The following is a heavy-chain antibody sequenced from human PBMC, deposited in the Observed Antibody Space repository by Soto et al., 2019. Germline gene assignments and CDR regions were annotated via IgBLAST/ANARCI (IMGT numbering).Heavy chain of an antibody. CDR3: ARGGQYYDSSGYSIGEHYYYYYGMDV. CDR2: IIPIFGTA. V-gene: IGHV1-69*01. Sequence: QVQLVQSGAEVKKPGSSVKVSCKASGGTFSSYAISWVRQAPGQGLEWMGGIIPIFGTANYAQKFQGRVTITEDESTNTAYMELSSLRSEDTAVYYCARGGQYYDSSGYSIGEHYYYYYGMDVWGQGTTVTVSS. J-gene: IGHJ6*02. D-gene: IGHD3-22*01. CDR1: GGTFSSYA.